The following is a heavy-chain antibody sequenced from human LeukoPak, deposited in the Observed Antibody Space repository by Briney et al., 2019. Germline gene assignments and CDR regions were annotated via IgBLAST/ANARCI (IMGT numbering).Heavy chain of an antibody. CDR2: ISSSGSTI. D-gene: IGHD4-23*01. CDR3: AMVTTVVTNYYDY. J-gene: IGHJ4*02. Sequence: GGSLRLSCAASGFTFSDYYMSWIRQAPGKGLEWVSYISSSGSTIYYADSVKGRFTISRDNAKNSLYLQMNSLRAEDTAVYYCAMVTTVVTNYYDYWGQGTLVTVSS. CDR1: GFTFSDYY. V-gene: IGHV3-11*01.